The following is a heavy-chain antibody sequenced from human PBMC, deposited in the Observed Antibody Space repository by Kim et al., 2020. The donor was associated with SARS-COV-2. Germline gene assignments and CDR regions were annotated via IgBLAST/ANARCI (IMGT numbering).Heavy chain of an antibody. CDR3: AKGVAAAGTGWFDP. D-gene: IGHD6-13*01. Sequence: AASWKGRFTISRDNAKTSLDLQMNSLRAEDTALYYCAKGVAAAGTGWFDPWGQGTLVTVSS. J-gene: IGHJ5*02. V-gene: IGHV3-9*01.